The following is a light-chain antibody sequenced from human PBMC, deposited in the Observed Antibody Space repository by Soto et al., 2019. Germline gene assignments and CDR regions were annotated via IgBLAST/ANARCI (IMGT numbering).Light chain of an antibody. Sequence: DIVMTQSPDSLAVSLGERATLNCKSSQSVLYNANNKNYLAWYQKKPGQHPKLLIYWASTRESGVPDRFSVSGSGTDVTLTISSLQAEDVAVYYYQQYYSTPATFGPGTKVDIK. CDR3: QQYYSTPAT. V-gene: IGKV4-1*01. CDR1: QSVLYNANNKNY. J-gene: IGKJ3*01. CDR2: WAS.